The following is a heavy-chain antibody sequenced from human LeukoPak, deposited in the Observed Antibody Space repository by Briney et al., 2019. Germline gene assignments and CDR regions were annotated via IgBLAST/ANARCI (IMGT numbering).Heavy chain of an antibody. Sequence: EASLKVSCKPPGDTLTSYYTRWGRPTPGQGVGWMGIINPSGGSTSYAQKFQGIVTMTRDTSTSTVYMELSSLRSEDRAVYDCARGLGNWFDPWGQGTLVTVTS. D-gene: IGHD3-16*01. CDR2: INPSGGST. V-gene: IGHV1-46*01. J-gene: IGHJ5*02. CDR3: ARGLGNWFDP. CDR1: GDTLTSYY.